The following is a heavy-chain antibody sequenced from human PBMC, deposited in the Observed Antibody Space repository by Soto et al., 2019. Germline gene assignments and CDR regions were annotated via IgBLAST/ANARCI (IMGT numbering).Heavy chain of an antibody. CDR3: AKDTSYSSGWSPFDI. Sequence: SCAXSGFTFDDYTTHWVRQAPGKGLEWVSLISWDGGSTYYADSVKGRFTISRDNSKNSLYLQMNSLRTEDTALYYCAKDTSYSSGWSPFDIWGQGTMVTVSS. J-gene: IGHJ3*02. V-gene: IGHV3-43*01. CDR2: ISWDGGST. D-gene: IGHD6-19*01. CDR1: GFTFDDYT.